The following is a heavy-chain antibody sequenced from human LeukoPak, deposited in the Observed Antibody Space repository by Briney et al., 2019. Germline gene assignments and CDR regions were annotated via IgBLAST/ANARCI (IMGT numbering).Heavy chain of an antibody. CDR3: ARDRSGGWYPETDY. D-gene: IGHD6-19*01. V-gene: IGHV3-11*01. J-gene: IGHJ4*02. CDR1: GFTFSDYY. CDR2: TSPRGDTI. Sequence: PGGSLRLSCAASGFTFSDYYMTWIRQAPGKGLDWLSYTSPRGDTIYYADSVKGRFTVSRDNAKNSLYLQMNSLRAEDTAMYYCARDRSGGWYPETDYWGQGTLVTVSS.